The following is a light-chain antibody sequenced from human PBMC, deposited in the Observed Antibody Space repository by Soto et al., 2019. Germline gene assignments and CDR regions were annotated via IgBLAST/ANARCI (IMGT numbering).Light chain of an antibody. CDR2: GAS. Sequence: ESVLTQSTDTLALSPVERGTLSCRASDNIHTYLAWYQQRPGQAPRLLIYGASTRATGIPDRFTGSGSGTDFTLTISRLEPEDFAVYYCQQYGSSPPWTFGQGTKVDIK. CDR3: QQYGSSPPWT. J-gene: IGKJ1*01. V-gene: IGKV3-20*01. CDR1: DNIHTY.